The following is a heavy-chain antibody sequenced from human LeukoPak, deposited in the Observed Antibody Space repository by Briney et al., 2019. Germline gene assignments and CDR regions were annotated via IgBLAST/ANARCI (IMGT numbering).Heavy chain of an antibody. V-gene: IGHV3-23*01. J-gene: IGHJ4*02. CDR1: GFTFSSYA. CDR2: ISGSGST. Sequence: GGSLRLSCAASGFTFSSYAMSWVRQAPGKGLEWVSAISGSGSTYYADSVKGRFTISRDNSKNTLYLQMNSLRAEDTAVYYCAKDHSGSGYFDYWGQGTLVTVSS. D-gene: IGHD6-25*01. CDR3: AKDHSGSGYFDY.